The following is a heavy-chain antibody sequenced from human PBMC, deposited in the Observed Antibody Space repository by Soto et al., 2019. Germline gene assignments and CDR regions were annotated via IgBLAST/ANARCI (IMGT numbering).Heavy chain of an antibody. CDR1: GYTLTELS. D-gene: IGHD5-12*01. V-gene: IGHV1-24*01. CDR2: FDPEDGET. Sequence: ASVKVSCKVSGYTLTELSMHWVRQAPGKGLEWMGGFDPEDGETIYAQKFQGRVTMTEDTSTDTAYMEPSSLRSEDTAVYYCATRVATLEYYFDYWGQGTLVTVSS. J-gene: IGHJ4*02. CDR3: ATRVATLEYYFDY.